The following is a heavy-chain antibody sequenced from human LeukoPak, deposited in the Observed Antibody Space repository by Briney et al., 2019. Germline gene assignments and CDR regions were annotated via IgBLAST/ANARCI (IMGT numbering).Heavy chain of an antibody. Sequence: ASVKVSCKASGYTFTSYGISWVRQAPGQGLEWMGWISAYNGNTNYAQKLQGRVTMTTDTSTSTAYMELRSLRSDDTAVYYCAREPQIFGVVIKDYWGQGTLVTVSS. J-gene: IGHJ4*02. D-gene: IGHD3-3*01. CDR2: ISAYNGNT. V-gene: IGHV1-18*01. CDR3: AREPQIFGVVIKDY. CDR1: GYTFTSYG.